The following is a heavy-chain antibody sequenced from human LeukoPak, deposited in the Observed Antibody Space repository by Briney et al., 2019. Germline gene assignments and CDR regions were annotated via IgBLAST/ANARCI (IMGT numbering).Heavy chain of an antibody. CDR2: ISAYNGNT. CDR1: GYTFTSHG. J-gene: IGHJ5*02. V-gene: IGHV1-18*01. D-gene: IGHD4-17*01. Sequence: ASVKVSCKASGYTFTSHGISWVRQAPGQGLEWMGWISAYNGNTEYAEKFQGRVTMTTDTSTSTAYMELRSLGSDHTAVYYCARDTMVTSNWFDPWGQGTLVTVSS. CDR3: ARDTMVTSNWFDP.